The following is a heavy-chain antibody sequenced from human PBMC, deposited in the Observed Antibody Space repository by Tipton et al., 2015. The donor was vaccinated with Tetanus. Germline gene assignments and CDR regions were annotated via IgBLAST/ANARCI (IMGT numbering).Heavy chain of an antibody. CDR2: IYPHDSST. D-gene: IGHD3-10*01. J-gene: IGHJ5*02. Sequence: VQLVQSGAEMKKPGESLKVSCKTSGYSFPHSWIGWVRQTPGEGLEWMGIIYPHDSSTRYNPSFEGQVTFSVDKSTDTAYLQWTSLKPSDTAIYFCARLPKHYSASGSTWGQGTLVTVSS. CDR3: ARLPKHYSASGST. V-gene: IGHV5-51*01. CDR1: GYSFPHSW.